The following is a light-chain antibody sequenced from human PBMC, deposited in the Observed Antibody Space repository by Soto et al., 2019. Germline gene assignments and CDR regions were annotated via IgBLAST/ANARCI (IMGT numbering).Light chain of an antibody. J-gene: IGKJ5*01. Sequence: EVVLTQSPVTLSLSPGERATLSCRASQSFRGLLAWYQQKPGQAPRLVIYDAYNRATGIPPRFSGSGSGTDFTLTISSLEHEDSAVYYCQQRHMWPITVGQGTRLEI. V-gene: IGKV3-11*01. CDR3: QQRHMWPIT. CDR2: DAY. CDR1: QSFRGL.